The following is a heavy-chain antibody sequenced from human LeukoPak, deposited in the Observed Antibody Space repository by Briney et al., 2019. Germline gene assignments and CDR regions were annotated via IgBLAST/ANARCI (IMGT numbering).Heavy chain of an antibody. J-gene: IGHJ3*02. D-gene: IGHD4-17*01. V-gene: IGHV1-8*01. CDR3: ASVTTVTTKGHGAFDI. Sequence: PAASVKVSCKASGYTFTSSDINWVRQATGQGLEWMGWMNPNSGNTGYAQKFQGRVTMTRNTSISTAYMELSSLRSEDTAVYYCASVTTVTTKGHGAFDIWGQGTMVTVSS. CDR2: MNPNSGNT. CDR1: GYTFTSSD.